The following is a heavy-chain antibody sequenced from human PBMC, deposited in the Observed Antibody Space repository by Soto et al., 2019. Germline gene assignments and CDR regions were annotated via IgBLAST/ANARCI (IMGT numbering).Heavy chain of an antibody. J-gene: IGHJ4*02. CDR3: AREVVPTYGF. CDR1: GYSFSTYN. V-gene: IGHV1-18*04. D-gene: IGHD1-1*01. CDR2: VSTYNGDT. Sequence: QVQLVQSGPEVMKPGASVRVSCTAYGYSFSTYNLFWVRQAPGQGLQWMGWVSTYNGDTTYAQKFQGRVLLTKYTSTSAAFMELRGLTSDDTAEYYCAREVVPTYGFWGQGTLGTVAS.